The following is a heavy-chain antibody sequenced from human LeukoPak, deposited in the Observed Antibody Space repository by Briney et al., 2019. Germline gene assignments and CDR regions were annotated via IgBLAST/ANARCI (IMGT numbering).Heavy chain of an antibody. Sequence: GGSLRLSCAGSGFMFSTYAMNWVRQAPGKGLEWVSAISGSGGTIYYADSVKGRFTISRDNAKNSLYLQMNSLRAEDTAVYYCARISNYHFDYWGQGTLVTVSS. CDR1: GFMFSTYA. D-gene: IGHD4/OR15-4a*01. V-gene: IGHV3-21*04. CDR2: ISGSGGTI. CDR3: ARISNYHFDY. J-gene: IGHJ4*02.